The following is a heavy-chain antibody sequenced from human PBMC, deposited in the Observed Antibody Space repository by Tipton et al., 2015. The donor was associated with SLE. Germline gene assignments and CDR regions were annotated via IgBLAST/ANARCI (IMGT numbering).Heavy chain of an antibody. Sequence: TLSLTCTVSGGSINSYYWGWIRQPPGKGLEWIGYIYYTGSTSYNPSLESRATISEDTSKNQFSLKLSSVTAADTAVYYCARVPFYYYYYMDVWGKGTTVTVSS. CDR2: IYYTGST. J-gene: IGHJ6*03. CDR1: GGSINSYY. V-gene: IGHV4-59*01. CDR3: ARVPFYYYYYMDV.